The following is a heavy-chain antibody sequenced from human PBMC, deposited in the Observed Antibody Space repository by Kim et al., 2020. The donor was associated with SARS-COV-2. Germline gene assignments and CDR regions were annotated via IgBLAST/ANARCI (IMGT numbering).Heavy chain of an antibody. CDR1: GGSISSNNW. CDR2: IYHTGGT. CDR3: ARDLSDTTVTTNY. Sequence: SETLSLTCAVSGGSISSNNWWHWVRQPPGKGLEWIGEIYHTGGTNYNPSLKSRVTISVDNSNNQFSLKLTSVTAADTAVYYCARDLSDTTVTTNYWGQGTLVTVSS. J-gene: IGHJ4*02. V-gene: IGHV4-4*02. D-gene: IGHD4-17*01.